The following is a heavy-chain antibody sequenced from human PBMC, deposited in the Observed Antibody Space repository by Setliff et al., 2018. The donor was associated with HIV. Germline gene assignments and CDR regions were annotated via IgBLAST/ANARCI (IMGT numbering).Heavy chain of an antibody. CDR1: GGSVSSGSYY. CDR3: ARYSPRGYTLTGPY. J-gene: IGHJ4*02. Sequence: KPSATLSLTCTVSGGSVSSGSYYWSWIRQPPGKGLEWIGYIYYSGSTKHNPSLKSRVTISLDTSKNQFSLKLTSVTAADTAVYYCARYSPRGYTLTGPYWGQGTLVTVSS. V-gene: IGHV4-61*01. D-gene: IGHD6-25*01. CDR2: IYYSGST.